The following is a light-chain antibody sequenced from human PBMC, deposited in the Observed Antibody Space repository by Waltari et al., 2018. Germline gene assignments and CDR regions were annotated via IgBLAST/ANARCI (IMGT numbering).Light chain of an antibody. CDR3: LQYNYWPPVT. J-gene: IGKJ4*01. Sequence: ETVMTQSPATLSVSPGERVTLSCRASETLGRKLAWLQHKPGQAPILLIYDASTRASGIPPRFSGGGSGTDFTLTISSLQSEDFAVYYCLQYNYWPPVTFGGGTTVEVK. V-gene: IGKV3-15*01. CDR1: ETLGRK. CDR2: DAS.